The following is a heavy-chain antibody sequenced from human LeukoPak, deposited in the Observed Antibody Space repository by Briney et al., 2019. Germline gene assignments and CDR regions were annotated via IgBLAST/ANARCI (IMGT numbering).Heavy chain of an antibody. D-gene: IGHD3-3*01. CDR1: GHTFTSYY. J-gene: IGHJ4*02. V-gene: IGHV1-46*01. CDR2: INPSGGST. Sequence: ASVKVSCKASGHTFTSYYMHWVRQAPGQGLEWMGIINPSGGSTSYAQKFQGRVTMTRDTSTSTVYMELSSLRSEDTAVYYCARDATIFGVVIYIDYWGQGTLVTVSS. CDR3: ARDATIFGVVIYIDY.